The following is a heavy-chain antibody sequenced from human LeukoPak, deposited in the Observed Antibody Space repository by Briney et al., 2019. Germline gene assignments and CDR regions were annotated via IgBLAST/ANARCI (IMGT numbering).Heavy chain of an antibody. V-gene: IGHV4-31*03. Sequence: PSETLSLTCTVSGGSISSGGYYWSWIRQHPGKGLEWIGYIYYSGSTYYNPSLKSRVTISVDTSKNQFSLKLSSVTAADTAVYYCARDRRGYSYGNWFDPCGQGTLVTVSS. J-gene: IGHJ5*02. CDR1: GGSISSGGYY. CDR3: ARDRRGYSYGNWFDP. CDR2: IYYSGST. D-gene: IGHD5-18*01.